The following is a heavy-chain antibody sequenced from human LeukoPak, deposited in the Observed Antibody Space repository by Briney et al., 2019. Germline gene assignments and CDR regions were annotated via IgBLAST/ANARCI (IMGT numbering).Heavy chain of an antibody. CDR3: ARRVIPDATLDY. V-gene: IGHV4-39*01. CDR1: GDSISSSRYY. J-gene: IGHJ4*02. Sequence: PSETLSLTCTVSGDSISSSRYYGASIRQPPGKGLEWIGSMFYSGSTYRNPSLKSRVPISVDTSQCLCSLKLTPVTAADTVVYYYARRVIPDATLDYLGQGILVTVFS. CDR2: MFYSGST. D-gene: IGHD2-2*01.